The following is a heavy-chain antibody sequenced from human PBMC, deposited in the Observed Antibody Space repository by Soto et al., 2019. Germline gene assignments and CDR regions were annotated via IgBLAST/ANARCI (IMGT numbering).Heavy chain of an antibody. CDR2: IYGDDDK. D-gene: IGHD2-15*01. Sequence: QITLKESGPTLVKPTQTLTLTCTFSGFSLSTSGVGVGWIRQPPGKALEWLALIYGDDDKRYSPSLKSRLTITKDPHKNQVVLTMTNMDPVDTATYSCALRRGYCSGGRCYSIWFDPWGQGTLVTVSS. CDR3: ALRRGYCSGGRCYSIWFDP. V-gene: IGHV2-5*02. J-gene: IGHJ5*02. CDR1: GFSLSTSGVG.